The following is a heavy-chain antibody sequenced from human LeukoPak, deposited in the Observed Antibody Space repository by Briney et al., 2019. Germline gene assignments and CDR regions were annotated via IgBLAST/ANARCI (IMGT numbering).Heavy chain of an antibody. Sequence: GASVKVSYKASGYTFTGYYMHWVRQAPGQGLEWMGRINPNSGGTNYAQKFQGRVTMTSTTSISTAYMEMSRLRSDATAVYYCASGSDNTYYDFWSGPFDYWGPGTLVTVSS. V-gene: IGHV1-2*06. D-gene: IGHD3-3*01. J-gene: IGHJ4*02. CDR3: ASGSDNTYYDFWSGPFDY. CDR2: INPNSGGT. CDR1: GYTFTGYY.